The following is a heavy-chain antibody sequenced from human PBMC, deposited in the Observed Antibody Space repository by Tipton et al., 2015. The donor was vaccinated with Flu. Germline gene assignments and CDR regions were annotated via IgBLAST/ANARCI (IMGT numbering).Heavy chain of an antibody. CDR1: GDSFTYYW. CDR3: VRLRTRVVTPRDAFAI. CDR2: IYPANSDT. D-gene: IGHD4-23*01. V-gene: IGHV5-51*03. J-gene: IGHJ3*02. Sequence: VQLVQSGAEVKKPGESLKISCQDSGDSFTYYWIGWVRQMPGKGLEWMGLIYPANSDTRYSPSFRGQVTLSADESINTAYLHWSSVKASDTAMHYCVRLRTRVVTPRDAFAIWGQGTMVTVSS.